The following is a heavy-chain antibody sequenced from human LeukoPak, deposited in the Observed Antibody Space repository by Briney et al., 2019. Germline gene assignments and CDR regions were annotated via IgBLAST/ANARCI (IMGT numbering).Heavy chain of an antibody. Sequence: ASVKVSCKASGYTFTNYAIHWVRQAPGQRLEWMGWISAGDGNTKYSQEFQGRVTITRDTSASTAYMELGSLRSEDTALYYCALGAYDYWGQGTLVIVSS. CDR1: GYTFTNYA. CDR2: ISAGDGNT. J-gene: IGHJ4*02. V-gene: IGHV1-3*01. D-gene: IGHD1-26*01. CDR3: ALGAYDY.